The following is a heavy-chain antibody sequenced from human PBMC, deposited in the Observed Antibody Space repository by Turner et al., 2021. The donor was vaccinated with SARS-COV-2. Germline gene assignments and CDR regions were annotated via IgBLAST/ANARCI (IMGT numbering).Heavy chain of an antibody. CDR3: ARVGIAAAGPTFYYYYYGMDV. V-gene: IGHV3-74*01. CDR1: GFTFSSYW. D-gene: IGHD6-13*01. CDR2: INSDGSST. Sequence: EVQLVESGGGLVQPGGSLRLSCASSGFTFSSYWIHWVRQAPGKGLVWVSRINSDGSSTSYADSVKGRFTISRDNAKNTLYLQMNSLRAEDTAVYYCARVGIAAAGPTFYYYYYGMDVWGQGTTVTVSS. J-gene: IGHJ6*02.